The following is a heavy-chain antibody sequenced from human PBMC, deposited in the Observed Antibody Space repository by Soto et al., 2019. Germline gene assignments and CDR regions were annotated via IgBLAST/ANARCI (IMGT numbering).Heavy chain of an antibody. CDR1: GGSISSSSYY. D-gene: IGHD3-10*01. J-gene: IGHJ4*02. CDR2: IYYSGST. V-gene: IGHV4-39*01. CDR3: ATYGSGGYYYFDY. Sequence: SETLSLTCTVSGGSISSSSYYWGWIRQPPGKGLEWIGSIYYSGSTYYKPSLKSRVTISLDPSKNQFSLNLRSVTATDTAIYYCATYGSGGYYYFDYWGQGTLVTVSS.